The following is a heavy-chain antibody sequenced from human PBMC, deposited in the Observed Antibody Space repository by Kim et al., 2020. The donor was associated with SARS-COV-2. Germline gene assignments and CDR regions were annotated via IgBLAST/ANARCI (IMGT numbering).Heavy chain of an antibody. J-gene: IGHJ6*02. CDR1: GGTFSSYG. CDR3: ARDTVRRLPWGAYGMDV. D-gene: IGHD3-16*01. V-gene: IGHV1-69*13. Sequence: SVKVSCKASGGTFSSYGIIWVRQAPGQGLAWMGGIIPFFGTTNYAQKFQGRVTITADESTSTAYMELSSLRSEDTAVYYCARDTVRRLPWGAYGMDVWGQGTTVTVSS. CDR2: IIPFFGTT.